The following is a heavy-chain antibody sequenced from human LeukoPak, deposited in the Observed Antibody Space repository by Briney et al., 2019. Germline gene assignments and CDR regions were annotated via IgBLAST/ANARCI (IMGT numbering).Heavy chain of an antibody. J-gene: IGHJ4*02. CDR1: GGSFSGYY. CDR2: INHSGST. CDR3: XXGQNEYSYGPFDY. V-gene: IGHV4-34*01. Sequence: PSGTLSLTCAVYGGSFSGYYWSWIRQPPGKGLEWIGEINHSGSTNYNPSLKSRVTISVDTSKNQFSLKLSSVTAADTAVYYCXXGQNEYSYGPFDYWGQGTLVTVSS. D-gene: IGHD5-18*01.